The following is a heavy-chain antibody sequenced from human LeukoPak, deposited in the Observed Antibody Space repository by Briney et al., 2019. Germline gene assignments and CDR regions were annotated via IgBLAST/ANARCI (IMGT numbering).Heavy chain of an antibody. D-gene: IGHD5-18*01. CDR1: GFTFSSYA. V-gene: IGHV3-74*01. CDR3: TRGYNTASLD. CDR2: INTDGSTT. J-gene: IGHJ4*02. Sequence: GGSLRLSCAASGFTFSSYAMSWDRQAPGKGLVWVSRINTDGSTTNYADSVKGRFTIPRDNTKNTLYLQMNSLRAEDSAVYFCTRGYNTASLDWGQGTRITVAS.